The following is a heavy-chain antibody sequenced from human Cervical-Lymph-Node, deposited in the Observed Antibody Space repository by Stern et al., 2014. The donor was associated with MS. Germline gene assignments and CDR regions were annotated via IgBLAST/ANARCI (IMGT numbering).Heavy chain of an antibody. CDR1: GYTFTTYF. J-gene: IGHJ2*01. V-gene: IGHV1-46*01. D-gene: IGHD4-17*01. Sequence: DQLVESGAEVKKPRASVKVSCKASGYTFTTYFIHWVRQAPGQGLEWMGIINPSGGTTNYAQNFQGRVTMTRDTSTSTVYMELSSLRSEDTAVYSCARGTYGDYDSANWYFDLWGRGTLVTVSS. CDR3: ARGTYGDYDSANWYFDL. CDR2: INPSGGTT.